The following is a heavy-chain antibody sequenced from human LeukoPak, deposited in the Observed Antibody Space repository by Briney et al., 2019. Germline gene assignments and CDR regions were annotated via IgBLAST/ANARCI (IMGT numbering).Heavy chain of an antibody. D-gene: IGHD6-19*01. CDR2: IYYSGST. CDR3: AREQWLTNYYYYGMDV. J-gene: IGHJ6*02. V-gene: IGHV4-59*01. CDR1: GGSISSYY. Sequence: PSETLSLTCTVSGGSISSYYWGWIRQPPGKGLEWIGYIYYSGSTNYNPSLKSRVTISVDTSQNQFSLKLSSVTAADTAVYYCAREQWLTNYYYYGMDVWGQGTTVTVSS.